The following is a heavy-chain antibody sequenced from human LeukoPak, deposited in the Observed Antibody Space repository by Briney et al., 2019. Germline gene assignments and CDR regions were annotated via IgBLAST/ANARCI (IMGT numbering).Heavy chain of an antibody. CDR3: ARDLGCSRGYYDRAADY. CDR1: GYTFTGYY. J-gene: IGHJ4*02. Sequence: ASVKVTCTASGYTFTGYYMHWVRQAPGQGHEWMGWINPNSGGTNYAQKFQGRVTMTRDTSISTAYLELSRLRSDDTAVYYCARDLGCSRGYYDRAADYWGQGTLVTVSS. D-gene: IGHD3-22*01. V-gene: IGHV1-2*02. CDR2: INPNSGGT.